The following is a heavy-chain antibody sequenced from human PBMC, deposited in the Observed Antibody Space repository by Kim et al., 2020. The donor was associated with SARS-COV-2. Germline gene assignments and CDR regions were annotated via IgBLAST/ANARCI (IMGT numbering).Heavy chain of an antibody. D-gene: IGHD3-9*01. CDR3: ARFGSPRLPNYDILTGYYDYYYYGMDV. CDR2: INPNSGGT. CDR1: GYTFTGYY. J-gene: IGHJ6*02. Sequence: ASVKVSCKASGYTFTGYYMHWVRQAPGQGLEWMGWINPNSGGTNYAQKFQGRVTMTRDTSISTAYMELSRLRSDDTAVYYCARFGSPRLPNYDILTGYYDYYYYGMDVWGQGTTVTVSS. V-gene: IGHV1-2*02.